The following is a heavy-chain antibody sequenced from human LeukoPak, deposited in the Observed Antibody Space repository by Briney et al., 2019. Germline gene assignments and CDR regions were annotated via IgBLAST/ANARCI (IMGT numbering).Heavy chain of an antibody. CDR2: IKQDGSEK. Sequence: GGSLRLSCAASGFTFSSYWMSWVRQAPGKGLEWVANIKQDGSEKYYVDSVKGRFTISRDNAKNTVYLQMNSLRAEDTAVYYCARVALGSYNWFDPWGQGTLVTVSS. V-gene: IGHV3-7*01. D-gene: IGHD3-10*01. J-gene: IGHJ5*02. CDR3: ARVALGSYNWFDP. CDR1: GFTFSSYW.